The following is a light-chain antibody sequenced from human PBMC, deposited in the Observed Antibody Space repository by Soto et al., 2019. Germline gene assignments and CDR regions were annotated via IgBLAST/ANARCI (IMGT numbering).Light chain of an antibody. CDR3: VLYLGSGISM. Sequence: QTVVTQEPSFSVSPGGTVTLTCGLSSGSVSTSNFPSWYQLTPGQAPRTLIYDTDTRSSGVPDRFSGSILGNKASLTITGAQADDESDYYCVLYLGSGISMFGGGTKSPS. CDR1: SGSVSTSNF. J-gene: IGLJ3*02. V-gene: IGLV8-61*01. CDR2: DTD.